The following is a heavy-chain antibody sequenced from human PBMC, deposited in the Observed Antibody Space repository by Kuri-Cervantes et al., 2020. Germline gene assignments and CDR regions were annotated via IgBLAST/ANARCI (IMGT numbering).Heavy chain of an antibody. CDR2: ISYDGSNK. J-gene: IGHJ5*02. CDR1: GFTFSSYG. Sequence: GGSLRLSCAASGFTFSSYGMHWVRQAPGKGLEWVAVISYDGSNKYYADSVKGRFTISRDNSKNTLYLQMNSLRAEDTAVYYCARLYRDLAAAGSIDPWGQGTLVTVSS. CDR3: ARLYRDLAAAGSIDP. D-gene: IGHD6-13*01. V-gene: IGHV3-30*03.